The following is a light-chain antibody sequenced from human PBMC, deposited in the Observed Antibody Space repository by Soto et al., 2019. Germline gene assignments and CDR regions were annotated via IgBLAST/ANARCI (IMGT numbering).Light chain of an antibody. Sequence: EIVLTQSPATLSLSPGERATLSCWASQSVGRSLAWYQQKPGQAPRLLINDASNRATGIPARFGGSGSGTDFTLTISSLEPEDFAMYYCQQSSNWPPWTFGRGTRVEI. CDR1: QSVGRS. CDR2: DAS. CDR3: QQSSNWPPWT. J-gene: IGKJ1*01. V-gene: IGKV3-11*01.